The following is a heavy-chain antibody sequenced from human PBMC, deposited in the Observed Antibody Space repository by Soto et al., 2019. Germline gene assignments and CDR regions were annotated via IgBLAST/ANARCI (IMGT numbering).Heavy chain of an antibody. CDR2: ISTDNGNT. J-gene: IGHJ4*02. D-gene: IGHD3-9*01. Sequence: QVQLMQSGAEVKKPGASVKVSCKASGYTFRNFGISWVRQAPGQGLEWLGWISTDNGNTKYAQNFHDRVTTTTDTATTTAYMELSSLRSDGTAVYYCTRDAKYYDILTGYFVNDYWGQGTLVTVSS. CDR1: GYTFRNFG. V-gene: IGHV1-18*01. CDR3: TRDAKYYDILTGYFVNDY.